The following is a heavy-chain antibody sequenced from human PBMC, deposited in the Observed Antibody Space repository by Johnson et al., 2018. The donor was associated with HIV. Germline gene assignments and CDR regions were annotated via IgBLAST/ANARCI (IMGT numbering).Heavy chain of an antibody. CDR1: GFTFSSYA. V-gene: IGHV3-30*04. J-gene: IGHJ3*02. CDR3: ARVLRLPRLGAFDI. Sequence: QVQLVESGGGVVQPGRSLRLSCAASGFTFSSYAMHWVRQAPAKGLEWVAVISYDGSDKYYADSVKGRFTISRDNSKNTLYLQMNSLRAEDMAVYHCARVLRLPRLGAFDIWGQGTMVTVSS. CDR2: ISYDGSDK. D-gene: IGHD5-12*01.